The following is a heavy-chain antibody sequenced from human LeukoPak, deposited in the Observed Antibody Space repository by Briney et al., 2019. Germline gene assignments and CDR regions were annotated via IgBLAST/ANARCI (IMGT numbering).Heavy chain of an antibody. V-gene: IGHV3-15*01. J-gene: IGHJ4*02. D-gene: IGHD5-12*01. CDR1: GFTFSNAW. Sequence: RPGGSLRLSCAASGFTFSNAWMSWVRQAPGKGLEWVGRIKSKTDGGTTDYAAPVKGRFTISRDDSKNTLYLQMNSLKTEDTAVYYCTTGVYSGYDFDYWGREPWSPSPQ. CDR2: IKSKTDGGTT. CDR3: TTGVYSGYDFDY.